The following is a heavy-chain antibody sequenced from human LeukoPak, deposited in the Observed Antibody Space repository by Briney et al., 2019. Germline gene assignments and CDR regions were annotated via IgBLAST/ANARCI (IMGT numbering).Heavy chain of an antibody. Sequence: SETLSLTCAVYGGSFSGYYWSWIRQPPGKGPEWIGYIYYNGITASNPSLYSRVTISVDTARNQFSLKLISVTAADTAVYYCARDGRLSISNWFDTWGQGTLVTVSS. V-gene: IGHV4-34*01. CDR3: ARDGRLSISNWFDT. CDR2: IYYNGIT. J-gene: IGHJ5*02. D-gene: IGHD1-1*01. CDR1: GGSFSGYY.